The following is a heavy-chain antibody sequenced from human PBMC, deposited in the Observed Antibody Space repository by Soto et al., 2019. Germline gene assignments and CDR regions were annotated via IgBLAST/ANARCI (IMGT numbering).Heavy chain of an antibody. V-gene: IGHV4-61*01. D-gene: IGHD1-1*01. Sequence: PETLSLTRTVSGGSVSSSNYYWSWIRQPPGKGLEWLGYIYYSGSASYNPSLKSRITVSVDTSKNQFSLKLSSVTAADTAVYYCARERTGDPTFFDYWGQGTLVTVSS. CDR3: ARERTGDPTFFDY. CDR2: IYYSGSA. J-gene: IGHJ4*02. CDR1: GGSVSSSNYY.